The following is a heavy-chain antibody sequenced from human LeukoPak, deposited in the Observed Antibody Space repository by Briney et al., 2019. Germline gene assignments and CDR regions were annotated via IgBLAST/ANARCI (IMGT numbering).Heavy chain of an antibody. CDR3: ATTYYYDSSGYFSRGLRALGARAGHAFDI. V-gene: IGHV4-59*08. J-gene: IGHJ3*02. D-gene: IGHD3-22*01. Sequence: SETLSLTCTVSGGSISSYYWSWIRQPPGKGLEWIGYIYYSGSTNYNPSLKSRVTISVDTSKNQFSLKLSSVTAADTAVYYCATTYYYDSSGYFSRGLRALGARAGHAFDIWGQGTMVTVSS. CDR2: IYYSGST. CDR1: GGSISSYY.